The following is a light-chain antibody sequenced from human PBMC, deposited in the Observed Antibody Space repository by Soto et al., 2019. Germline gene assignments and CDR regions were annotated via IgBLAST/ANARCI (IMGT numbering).Light chain of an antibody. V-gene: IGKV3-11*01. CDR2: DAS. J-gene: IGKJ2*01. CDR3: QHLRT. CDR1: QNVGSF. Sequence: EIVLTQSPATLSLSPGERATLSCRASQNVGSFLAWYQQKPGQAPRLLIYDASNRATGIPARFSGSGSGTDFTLTISSLEPEDFAVYYCQHLRTFGQGTKLEIK.